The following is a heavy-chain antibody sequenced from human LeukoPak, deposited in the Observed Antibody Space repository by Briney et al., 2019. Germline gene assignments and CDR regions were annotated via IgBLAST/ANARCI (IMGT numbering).Heavy chain of an antibody. J-gene: IGHJ6*02. Sequence: SETLSLTCAVYGGSFSGYYWSWIRQPPGKGLEWIGEINHSGSTNYNPSLKSRVTISVDTSKNQFSLKLSSVTAADTAVYYCARVSALRWYYYYYYGMDVWGQGTTVTVSS. V-gene: IGHV4-34*01. CDR2: INHSGST. CDR3: ARVSALRWYYYYYYGMDV. CDR1: GGSFSGYY. D-gene: IGHD4-23*01.